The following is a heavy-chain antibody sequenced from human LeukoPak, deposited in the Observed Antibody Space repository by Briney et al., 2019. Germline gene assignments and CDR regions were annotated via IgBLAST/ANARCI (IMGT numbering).Heavy chain of an antibody. CDR2: TYYTGNS. J-gene: IGHJ6*02. V-gene: IGHV4-59*01. D-gene: IGHD6-13*01. CDR3: GGSRSYYYYGVDV. Sequence: SETLSLTCTVSGDSISNYHWNWIRQPPGKGLEWLGYTYYTGNSEYNPSVQSRVTMSVDTSKNQISLKLTSVTAADTAVYYCGGSRSYYYYGVDVWGQGTTVTVSS. CDR1: GDSISNYH.